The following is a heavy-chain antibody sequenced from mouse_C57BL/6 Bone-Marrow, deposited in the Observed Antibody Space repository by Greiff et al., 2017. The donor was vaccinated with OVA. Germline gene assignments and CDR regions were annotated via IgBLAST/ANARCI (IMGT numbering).Heavy chain of an antibody. Sequence: ESGPGLVKPSQSLSLTCSVTGYSIPSGYYWNWIRQFPGNKLEWMGYISYDGSNNYNPSLKNRISITRDTSKNQFFLKLNSVTTEDTATYYCAREWDYGSSYYFDYWGQGTTLTVSS. D-gene: IGHD1-1*01. J-gene: IGHJ2*01. CDR3: AREWDYGSSYYFDY. CDR1: GYSIPSGYY. CDR2: ISYDGSN. V-gene: IGHV3-6*01.